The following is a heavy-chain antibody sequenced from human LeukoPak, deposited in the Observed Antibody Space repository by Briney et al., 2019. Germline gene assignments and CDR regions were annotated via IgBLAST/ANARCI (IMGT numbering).Heavy chain of an antibody. V-gene: IGHV3-23*01. CDR1: GFTFSSYD. Sequence: GGSLRLSCAASGFTFSSYDMTWVRQAPGRGLEWVSSIRPSGGSTYYADSVKGRFTISRDNSKNTLYLQMNSLRAEDTAVYYCAAGSGSYYWSGYYFDYWGQGTLVTVSS. CDR3: AAGSGSYYWSGYYFDY. D-gene: IGHD3-10*01. J-gene: IGHJ4*02. CDR2: IRPSGGST.